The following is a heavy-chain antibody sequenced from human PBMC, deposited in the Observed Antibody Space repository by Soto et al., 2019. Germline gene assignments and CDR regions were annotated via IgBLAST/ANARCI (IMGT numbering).Heavy chain of an antibody. V-gene: IGHV3-48*01. D-gene: IGHD1-26*01. CDR3: ASEDSGSFQYYFDF. J-gene: IGHJ4*02. Sequence: PGGSLRLSCAASGFTFSDYSLNWVRQAPGKGLEWVSYISSSSGTIYYADSVKGRFTISRDNAKKSLYLQMSSLRAEDTAVYYCASEDSGSFQYYFDFWGQGALVTVSS. CDR2: ISSSSGTI. CDR1: GFTFSDYS.